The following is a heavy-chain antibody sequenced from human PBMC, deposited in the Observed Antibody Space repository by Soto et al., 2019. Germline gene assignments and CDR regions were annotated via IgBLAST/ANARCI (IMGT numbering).Heavy chain of an antibody. CDR3: ARDRSDIVVVPAAIDY. CDR1: GFTFSSYS. D-gene: IGHD2-2*01. V-gene: IGHV3-21*01. CDR2: ISSSSSYI. Sequence: EVQLVESGGGLVKPGGSLRLSCAASGFTFSSYSMNWVRQAPGKGLEWVSSISSSSSYIYYADSVKGRFTISRDNAKNSLYLQMNSLRAEDTAVYYCARDRSDIVVVPAAIDYWGQGTLVTVSS. J-gene: IGHJ4*02.